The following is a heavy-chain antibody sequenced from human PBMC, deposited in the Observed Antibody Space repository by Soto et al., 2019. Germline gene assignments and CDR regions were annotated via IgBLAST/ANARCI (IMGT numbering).Heavy chain of an antibody. CDR2: INHSGST. Sequence: SETLSVTCAIYGGTFSGYYWSWLRQTPGKGLEWIGEINHSGSTNYSPSFQGHVTISADKSITTAYLQWSSLKASDTAMYYCTRPSRSSSSWDTHYFDYWGQGTLVTVSS. CDR3: TRPSRSSSSWDTHYFDY. V-gene: IGHV4-34*01. D-gene: IGHD6-13*01. J-gene: IGHJ4*02. CDR1: GGTFSGYY.